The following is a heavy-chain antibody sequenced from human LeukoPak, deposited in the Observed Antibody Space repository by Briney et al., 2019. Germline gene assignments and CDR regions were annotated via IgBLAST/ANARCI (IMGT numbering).Heavy chain of an antibody. CDR2: INPSGGST. CDR1: GYTFTSYY. J-gene: IGHJ6*02. CDR3: APETIVPGVGHYYGMDV. Sequence: ASVKVSCKASGYTFTSYYMHWVRQAPGQGLEWMGIINPSGGSTSYAQKFQGRVTMTRDTSTSTVYMELSSLRSEDTAVYYCAPETIVPGVGHYYGMDVWGQGTTVTVSS. V-gene: IGHV1-46*01. D-gene: IGHD2-2*01.